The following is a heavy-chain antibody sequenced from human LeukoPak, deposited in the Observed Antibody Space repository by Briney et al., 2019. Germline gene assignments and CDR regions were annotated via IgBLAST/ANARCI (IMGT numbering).Heavy chain of an antibody. J-gene: IGHJ4*02. CDR2: IYNSGST. CDR1: GGSINSGHYY. CDR3: ARVLAGSTINFDS. V-gene: IGHV4-30-4*01. D-gene: IGHD6-13*01. Sequence: PSQTLSLTCTVSGGSINSGHYYWSWNRQPPGKGLVWIGNIYNSGSTTYNPSLKSRVTISVDTSKNQFSLKLYSVTAADTAVYYCARVLAGSTINFDSWGQGTLVTVSS.